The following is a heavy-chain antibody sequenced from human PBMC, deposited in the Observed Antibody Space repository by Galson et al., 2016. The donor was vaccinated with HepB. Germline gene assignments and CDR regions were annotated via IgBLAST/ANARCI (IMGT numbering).Heavy chain of an antibody. CDR1: GFTFSSSA. D-gene: IGHD2-8*01. CDR2: ISYDGRNK. V-gene: IGHV3-30*04. J-gene: IGHJ5*01. Sequence: SLRLSCAASGFTFSSSAMHWVRQAPGKGLEWVALISYDGRNKYYADSVKGRFTISRDNSKNILYLQMNSLRAEDTALYFCARGGQLYGRSCLDSWGQGTMVIVSS. CDR3: ARGGQLYGRSCLDS.